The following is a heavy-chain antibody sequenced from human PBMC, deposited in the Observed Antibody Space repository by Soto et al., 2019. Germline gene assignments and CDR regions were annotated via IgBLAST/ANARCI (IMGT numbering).Heavy chain of an antibody. CDR3: ARYQLLRPYFYYGMDV. J-gene: IGHJ6*02. V-gene: IGHV1-18*01. D-gene: IGHD2-2*01. CDR2: ISAYNGNT. CDR1: GYTFTSYG. Sequence: ASVKVSCKXSGYTFTSYGISWVRQAPGQGLEWMGWISAYNGNTNYAQKLQGRVTMTTDTSTSTAYMELRSLRSDDTAVYYCARYQLLRPYFYYGMDVWGQGTTVTVSS.